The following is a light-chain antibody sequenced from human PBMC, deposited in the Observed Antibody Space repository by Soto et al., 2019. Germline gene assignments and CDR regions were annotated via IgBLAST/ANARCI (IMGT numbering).Light chain of an antibody. CDR2: EVS. Sequence: QSVLTQPASVSGSLGQSITISCTGTSSDVGGYNFVSWYQQHPGKAPKLMISEVSNRPSGVSNRFSGSKSGNTASLTISGLQTEDEAYYYCSSYTITTALVFGSGTKVTVL. V-gene: IGLV2-14*01. J-gene: IGLJ1*01. CDR1: SSDVGGYNF. CDR3: SSYTITTALV.